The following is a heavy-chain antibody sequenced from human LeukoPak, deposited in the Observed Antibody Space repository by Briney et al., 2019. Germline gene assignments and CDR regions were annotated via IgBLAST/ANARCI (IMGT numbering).Heavy chain of an antibody. Sequence: PSETLSLTCTVSGGSISSYYWSWIRQPPGKGLEWIGYIYYSGSTNYNPSHKSRVTISVDTSKNQFSLKLSSVTAADTAVYYCARSTPRYSSSWYAGMDVWGQGTTVTVSS. J-gene: IGHJ6*02. V-gene: IGHV4-59*01. CDR1: GGSISSYY. CDR2: IYYSGST. D-gene: IGHD6-13*01. CDR3: ARSTPRYSSSWYAGMDV.